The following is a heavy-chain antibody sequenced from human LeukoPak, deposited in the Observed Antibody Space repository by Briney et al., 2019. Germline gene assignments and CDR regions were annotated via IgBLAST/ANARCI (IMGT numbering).Heavy chain of an antibody. CDR1: GYTFTGYY. Sequence: ASVKVSCKASGYTFTGYYMHWVRQAPGQGLEWMGWINPNSGGTNYAQKFQGRVTMTRDTSISTAYMELSRLRSDDTAVYYCARDSHLTHSYYYYGMDVWGQGTTVTVSS. CDR2: INPNSGGT. CDR3: ARDSHLTHSYYYYGMDV. J-gene: IGHJ6*02. V-gene: IGHV1-2*02.